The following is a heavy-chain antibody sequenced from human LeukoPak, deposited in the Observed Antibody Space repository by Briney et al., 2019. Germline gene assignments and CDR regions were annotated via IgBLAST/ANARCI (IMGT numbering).Heavy chain of an antibody. CDR1: GYTFTSYA. V-gene: IGHV7-4-1*02. Sequence: ASVKVSCKASGYTFTSYAMNWVRQAPGQGLEWMGWINTNTGNPTYAQGFTGRFVFSLDTSVSTAYLQISSLKAEDTAVYYCARAIGGQTQLYSSSRPYYFDYWGQGTLVTVSS. D-gene: IGHD6-13*01. CDR3: ARAIGGQTQLYSSSRPYYFDY. CDR2: INTNTGNP. J-gene: IGHJ4*02.